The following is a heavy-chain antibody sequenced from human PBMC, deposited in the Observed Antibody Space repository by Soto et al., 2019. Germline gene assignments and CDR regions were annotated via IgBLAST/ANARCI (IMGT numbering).Heavy chain of an antibody. CDR1: GGSFSGYY. V-gene: IGHV4-34*01. D-gene: IGHD6-19*01. J-gene: IGHJ4*02. CDR3: ARGRLIAVAGIFDY. CDR2: INHSGST. Sequence: SETLSLTCAVYGGSFSGYYWSWIRQPPGKGLEWIGEINHSGSTNYNPSLKSRVTISVDTSKNQFSLKLSSVTAADTDVYYCARGRLIAVAGIFDYWGQGTLVTVSS.